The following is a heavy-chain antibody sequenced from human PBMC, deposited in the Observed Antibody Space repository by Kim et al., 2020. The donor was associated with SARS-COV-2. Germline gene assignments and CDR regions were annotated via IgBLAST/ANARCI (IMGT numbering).Heavy chain of an antibody. CDR2: INPNSGGT. D-gene: IGHD3-22*01. CDR1: GYTFTGYY. CDR3: ARDAYYYDSSWGFEHYGMDV. V-gene: IGHV1-2*02. J-gene: IGHJ6*02. Sequence: ASVKVSCKASGYTFTGYYMHWVRQAPGQGLEWMGWINPNSGGTNYAQKFQGRVTMTRDTSISTAYMELSRLRSDDTAVYYCARDAYYYDSSWGFEHYGMDVWGQGTTVTVSS.